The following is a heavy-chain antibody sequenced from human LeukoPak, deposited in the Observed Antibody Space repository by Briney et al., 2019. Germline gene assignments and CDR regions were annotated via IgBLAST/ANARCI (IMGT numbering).Heavy chain of an antibody. Sequence: GGSLRLSCAVSGLFVSSDYMTWVRQAPGKGLEWVSLIYSGGKTYYADSVKGRFTISRDNAKNSLYLQMNSLRAEDTAVYYCARSRGTALVDYWGQGTLVTVSS. J-gene: IGHJ4*02. V-gene: IGHV3-53*05. CDR3: ARSRGTALVDY. CDR2: IYSGGKT. D-gene: IGHD1-1*01. CDR1: GLFVSSDY.